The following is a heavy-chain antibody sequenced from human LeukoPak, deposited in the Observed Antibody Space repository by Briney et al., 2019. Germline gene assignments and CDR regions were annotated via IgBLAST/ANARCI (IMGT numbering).Heavy chain of an antibody. J-gene: IGHJ1*01. CDR1: GGSFSGYY. V-gene: IGHV4-34*01. CDR2: INHSGST. D-gene: IGHD2-8*01. CDR3: ARVGYASSAIYFQQ. Sequence: SETLSLTCAVYGGSFSGYYWSWIRQPPGKGLEWIGEINHSGSTNYNPSLKSRVTISVDTSKNQFSLKLSSVTAADTAVYHCARVGYASSAIYFQQWGQGTLVSVSS.